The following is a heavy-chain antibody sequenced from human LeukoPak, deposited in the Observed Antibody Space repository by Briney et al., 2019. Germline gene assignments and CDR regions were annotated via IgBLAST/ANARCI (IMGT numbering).Heavy chain of an antibody. CDR2: IYYSGST. V-gene: IGHV4-59*08. D-gene: IGHD3-10*01. CDR3: VSSGSGSYYYNWFDP. Sequence: PSETLSLTCTVSGGSISSYYWSWIRQPPGKGLEWIGYIYYSGSTNYNPSLKSRVTIPVDTSKNQFSLKLSSVTAADTAVYYCVSSGSGSYYYNWFDPWGQGTLVTVSS. CDR1: GGSISSYY. J-gene: IGHJ5*02.